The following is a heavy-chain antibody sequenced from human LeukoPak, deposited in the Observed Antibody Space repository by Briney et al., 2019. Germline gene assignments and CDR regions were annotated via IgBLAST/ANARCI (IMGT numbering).Heavy chain of an antibody. J-gene: IGHJ4*02. V-gene: IGHV4-59*01. CDR3: ARDSDCSGGSCYFDY. D-gene: IGHD2-15*01. CDR2: IYFSGST. CDR1: GGSISSYY. Sequence: SETLSLTCTVSGGSISSYYWSWIRQPPGKGLEWIGYIYFSGSTNYNPSLKSRVTISVDTSKNQFSLKLSSVTAADTAVYYCARDSDCSGGSCYFDYWGQGTLVTVSS.